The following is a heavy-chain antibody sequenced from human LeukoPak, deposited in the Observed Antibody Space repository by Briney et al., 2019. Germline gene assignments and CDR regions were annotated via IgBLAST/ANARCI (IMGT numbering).Heavy chain of an antibody. D-gene: IGHD7-27*01. CDR1: GFTFSSYS. CDR2: ISSSSSTI. CDR3: AREAPGAPPEFYYYMDV. V-gene: IGHV3-48*01. Sequence: PGGSLRLSCAASGFTFSSYSMNWVRQAPGKGLEWVSYISSSSSTIYYADSVKGRFTISRDNAKNSLYLQMNSLRAEDTAVYCCAREAPGAPPEFYYYMDVWGKGTTVTVSS. J-gene: IGHJ6*03.